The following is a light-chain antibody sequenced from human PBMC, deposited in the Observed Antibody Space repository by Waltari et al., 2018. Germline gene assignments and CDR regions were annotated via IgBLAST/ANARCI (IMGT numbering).Light chain of an antibody. J-gene: IGKJ2*01. CDR1: QSVSTN. Sequence: EVLMTQSPATLSVSPVERVTLSCRASQSVSTNLAWYQQKPGQAPRLLIYGASARATNVSARFSGGGSGTEFILDISSLQSEDFGVYYCHQYNNWPPYTFGQGTKLEIK. V-gene: IGKV3-15*01. CDR2: GAS. CDR3: HQYNNWPPYT.